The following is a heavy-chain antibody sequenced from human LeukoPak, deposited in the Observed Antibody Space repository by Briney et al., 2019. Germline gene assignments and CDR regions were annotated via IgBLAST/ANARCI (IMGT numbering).Heavy chain of an antibody. CDR1: GFTFSGYA. Sequence: GGSLRLSCAASGFTFSGYAMSWVRQAPGKGLEWVSAISGSGGSTYYADSVKGRFTISRDNSKNTLYLQMNSLKTEDAAVYYCTTASYGDYYYYYYYMDVWGKGTTVTISS. CDR3: TTASYGDYYYYYYYMDV. J-gene: IGHJ6*03. D-gene: IGHD4-17*01. CDR2: ISGSGGST. V-gene: IGHV3-23*01.